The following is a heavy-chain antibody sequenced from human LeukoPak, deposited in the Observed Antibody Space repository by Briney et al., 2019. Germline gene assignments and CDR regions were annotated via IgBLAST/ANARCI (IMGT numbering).Heavy chain of an antibody. CDR3: ARDSFETDIDY. J-gene: IGHJ4*02. V-gene: IGHV3-7*01. CDR2: IKEDGSEE. D-gene: IGHD1-14*01. Sequence: TGGSLRLSCAVSGFTFSTYWMSWVRQAPGKGLEWVGNIKEDGSEEYYVDSMKGRFTISRDNAKNSLYLQMNSLRVEDTAVYYCARDSFETDIDYWGQGTLVTVSS. CDR1: GFTFSTYW.